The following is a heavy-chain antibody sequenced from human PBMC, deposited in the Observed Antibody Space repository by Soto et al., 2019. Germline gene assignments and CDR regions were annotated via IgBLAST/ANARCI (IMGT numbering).Heavy chain of an antibody. Sequence: GGSLRLSCAASGFIFNSYGMSWVRQAPGMALEWVSVISGSGGFTYYADSVKGRFTISRDNSKNTLHLQMNSLRAEDTAVYYCAKDIIYDSSGYYYVSAFDVWGQGTVVTVSS. J-gene: IGHJ3*01. CDR3: AKDIIYDSSGYYYVSAFDV. CDR1: GFIFNSYG. V-gene: IGHV3-23*01. D-gene: IGHD3-22*01. CDR2: ISGSGGFT.